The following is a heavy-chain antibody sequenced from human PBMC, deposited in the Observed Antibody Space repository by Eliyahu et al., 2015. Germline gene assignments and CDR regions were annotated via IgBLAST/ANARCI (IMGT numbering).Heavy chain of an antibody. CDR3: AKAIVATIKGDHYFDY. CDR2: ISWNGGSI. CDR1: GFTFDXYA. J-gene: IGHJ4*02. Sequence: EVQLVESGGNLVQPGRSLRLSCAASGFTFDXYAXXWVRQVPGKGLEWVSGISWNGGSIGYADSVKGRFTVSRDNAQNSLYLQMRSLRAEDTALYFCAKAIVATIKGDHYFDYWGQGTLVTVSS. V-gene: IGHV3-9*01. D-gene: IGHD5-12*01.